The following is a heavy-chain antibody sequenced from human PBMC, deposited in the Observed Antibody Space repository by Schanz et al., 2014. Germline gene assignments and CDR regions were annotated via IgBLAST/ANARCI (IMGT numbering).Heavy chain of an antibody. D-gene: IGHD3-9*01. Sequence: QGQLVQSGAEVKKPGASVKVSCKASGYTFTSYGITWVRQAPGQGLEWMGWISAYNGHTTYAQKFQGRVTRTEDTSTETAYMELSGLISDDTAVYYCVRDAGWAFRDYHDMDDWGQGTLVTVSS. CDR3: VRDAGWAFRDYHDMDD. V-gene: IGHV1-18*01. J-gene: IGHJ4*02. CDR1: GYTFTSYG. CDR2: ISAYNGHT.